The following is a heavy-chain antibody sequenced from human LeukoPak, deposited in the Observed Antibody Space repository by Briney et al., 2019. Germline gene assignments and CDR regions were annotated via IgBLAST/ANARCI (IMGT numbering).Heavy chain of an antibody. J-gene: IGHJ4*02. V-gene: IGHV3-53*01. CDR3: SRDPLH. Sequence: GGSLRLSCAVPGFTLSTNYMNWVRQAPGKGLEWVSVIYSGGTTYYADSVKGRFTVSRDLSSNTGLRQMNSLRVEDTAMYYCSRDPLHGGQGALVTVPS. CDR2: IYSGGTT. CDR1: GFTLSTNY.